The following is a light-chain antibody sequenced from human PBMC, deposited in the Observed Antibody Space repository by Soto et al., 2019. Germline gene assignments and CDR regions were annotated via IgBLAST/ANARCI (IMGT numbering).Light chain of an antibody. V-gene: IGKV1-39*01. Sequence: DIQVTQSPSSLSASVGDRVTISCRASQSISGYLNWYQQKPGKAPNLLIYDASSLQTGVPSRFSGSGSGTDFTLTISSLEPEDFAVYYCQQRSNWPAFGQGTRLEIK. CDR1: QSISGY. J-gene: IGKJ5*01. CDR3: QQRSNWPA. CDR2: DAS.